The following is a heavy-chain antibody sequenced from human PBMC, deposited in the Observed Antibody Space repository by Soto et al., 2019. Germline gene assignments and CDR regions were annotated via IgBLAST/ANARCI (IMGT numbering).Heavy chain of an antibody. Sequence: SETLSLTCTVSGGSFSGYFWTWIRQPPGKGLEWLAEINHSGITNYNPSVESRVSMSVDTSKNQFSLRLYSVTAADTAVYYCVRGPYNYNSRYFDYWGQGTLVTGSS. V-gene: IGHV4-34*01. D-gene: IGHD1-1*01. J-gene: IGHJ4*02. CDR2: INHSGIT. CDR1: GGSFSGYF. CDR3: VRGPYNYNSRYFDY.